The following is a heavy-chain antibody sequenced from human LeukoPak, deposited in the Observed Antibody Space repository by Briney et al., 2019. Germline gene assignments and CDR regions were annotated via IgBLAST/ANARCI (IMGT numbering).Heavy chain of an antibody. D-gene: IGHD2-2*01. CDR1: GFTFDDYA. V-gene: IGHV3-9*01. J-gene: IGHJ4*02. CDR2: ISWNSGSI. Sequence: GGSLRLSCAASGFTFDDYAMHWVRQAPGKGLEWVSGISWNSGSIGYADSVKGRFTISRDNARNSLYLQMNSLRAEDTAVYYCAKTFYCSSTSCSSYFDYWGQGTLVTVSS. CDR3: AKTFYCSSTSCSSYFDY.